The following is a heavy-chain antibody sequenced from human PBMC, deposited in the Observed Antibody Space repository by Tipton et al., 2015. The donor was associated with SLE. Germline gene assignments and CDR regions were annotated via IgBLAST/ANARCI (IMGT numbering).Heavy chain of an antibody. CDR2: ISWDSSSL. D-gene: IGHD6-13*01. CDR3: AKASAAGAYYYYHGVDV. CDR1: GFTFTTYE. V-gene: IGHV3-9*01. Sequence: SLRLSCAASGFTFTTYEMNWFRQAPGKGLEWVSHISWDSSSLGYADSVKGRFTISRDNAKNSLYLQMNSLRAEDTAFYYCAKASAAGAYYYYHGVDVWGQGTTVIVSS. J-gene: IGHJ6*02.